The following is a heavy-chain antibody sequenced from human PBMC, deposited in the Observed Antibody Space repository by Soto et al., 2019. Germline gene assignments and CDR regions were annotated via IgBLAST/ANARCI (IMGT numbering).Heavy chain of an antibody. Sequence: SETLSLTCTVSGGSISSSSYYWGWIRQPPGKGLEWIGSIYYSGSTYYNPSLKSLVTRSVDKSKNKFSLKMSYVTAADTAVYYCARHVEGDDYGDPGWFDPWGQGTLVTVS. CDR2: IYYSGST. CDR3: ARHVEGDDYGDPGWFDP. J-gene: IGHJ5*02. V-gene: IGHV4-39*01. CDR1: GGSISSSSYY. D-gene: IGHD4-17*01.